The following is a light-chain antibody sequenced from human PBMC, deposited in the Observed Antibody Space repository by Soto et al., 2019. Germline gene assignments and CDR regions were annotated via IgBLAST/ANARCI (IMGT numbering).Light chain of an antibody. Sequence: QSALTQPPSASGSPGQSVTISCTGTSSDVGGSKYVSWYQQHPGKAPKLIIYEVSERPSGVPDRFSGSKSGNTASLTISGLQAEDEADYYCSSYTSSSTYVFGTGTKLTVL. CDR3: SSYTSSSTYV. CDR1: SSDVGGSKY. CDR2: EVS. V-gene: IGLV2-8*01. J-gene: IGLJ1*01.